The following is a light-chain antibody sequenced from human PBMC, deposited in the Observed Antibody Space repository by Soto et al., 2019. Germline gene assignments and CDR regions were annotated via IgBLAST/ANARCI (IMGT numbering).Light chain of an antibody. J-gene: IGKJ2*01. CDR1: QDISDY. V-gene: IGKV1-27*01. CDR2: AAS. Sequence: DIQMTQSPSSLSASVGDRVTITCRASQDISDYLAWYQQKPGQVPKLLISAASTLQSGVPSRFRGSASGTDFTLTITGLQPDDFATYYCQQYGSSPLYTFGQGTRLEIK. CDR3: QQYGSSPLYT.